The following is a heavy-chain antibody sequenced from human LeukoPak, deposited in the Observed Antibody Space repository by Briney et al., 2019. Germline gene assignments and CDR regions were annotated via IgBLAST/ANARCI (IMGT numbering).Heavy chain of an antibody. V-gene: IGHV4-59*01. CDR2: IYYTGST. Sequence: PSETLSLTCNVSGDSISSYYWSWIRKPPGKGLEWIGYIYYTGSTDYKPSLKSRVTISVDTSKNQFSLKLTSVTAADTAVYYCARADAYYYGMDVWGQGTTVTVSS. CDR1: GDSISSYY. J-gene: IGHJ6*02. CDR3: ARADAYYYGMDV.